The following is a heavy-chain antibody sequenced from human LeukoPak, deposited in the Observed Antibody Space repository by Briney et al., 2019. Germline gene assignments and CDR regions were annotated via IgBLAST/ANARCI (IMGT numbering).Heavy chain of an antibody. CDR2: THYSGAT. Sequence: SETLSLTCTVSGGSISSYYWSWLRQPPGKGLEYIGYTHYSGATNYNPSLKSRVTISLDTSGNQFSLKLSSATAADTAVYYCASGYCGGACQLGGVDMWGQGTMVTVSS. V-gene: IGHV4-59*01. J-gene: IGHJ3*02. D-gene: IGHD2-21*02. CDR1: GGSISSYY. CDR3: ASGYCGGACQLGGVDM.